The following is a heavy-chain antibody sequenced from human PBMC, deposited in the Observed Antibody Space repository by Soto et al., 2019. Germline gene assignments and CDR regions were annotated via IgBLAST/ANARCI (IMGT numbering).Heavy chain of an antibody. V-gene: IGHV3-33*01. CDR1: GFTFSSYG. D-gene: IGHD6-19*01. CDR3: ARDPPFGGIAVARGGDY. J-gene: IGHJ4*01. CDR2: IWYDGSNK. Sequence: QVQLVESGGGVVQPGRSLRLSCAASGFTFSSYGMHWVRQAPGKGLEWVAVIWYDGSNKYYADSVKGRFTISRDNSKNTLYLQMNSLRAEDTAVYYCARDPPFGGIAVARGGDYWGHGTLVTVSS.